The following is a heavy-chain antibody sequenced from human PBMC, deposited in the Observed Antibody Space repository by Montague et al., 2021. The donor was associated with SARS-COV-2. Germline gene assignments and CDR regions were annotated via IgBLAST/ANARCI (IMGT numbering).Heavy chain of an antibody. CDR3: VRDQGRSNWNYPDY. CDR1: GGSISGYY. CDR2: IYSSGST. Sequence: SETLSLTCTVSGGSISGYYWSRFRQSAGKGLEWIGRIYSSGSTSYNPSLKSRVTMSVDTSKNQFSLKLSSVTAADTAVYYCVRDQGRSNWNYPDYWGQGTLVTVSS. D-gene: IGHD1-20*01. V-gene: IGHV4-4*07. J-gene: IGHJ4*02.